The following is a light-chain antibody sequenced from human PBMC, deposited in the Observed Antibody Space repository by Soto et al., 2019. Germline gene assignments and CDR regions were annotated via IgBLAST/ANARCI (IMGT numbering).Light chain of an antibody. CDR2: AAS. Sequence: DIQMTQSPSSLSASLGDTVTITCRASQVIRNYLAWYQQKPGKAPKLLIYAASTLQSGVPSRFSGSGSGTDFTLTIRSLQTEDVATYYCQRCDNARRITFGQGTRLEIK. J-gene: IGKJ5*01. CDR3: QRCDNARRIT. CDR1: QVIRNY. V-gene: IGKV1-27*01.